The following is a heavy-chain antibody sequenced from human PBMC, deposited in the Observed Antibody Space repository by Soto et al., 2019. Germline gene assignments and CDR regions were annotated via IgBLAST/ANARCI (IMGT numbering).Heavy chain of an antibody. CDR1: GGTFSSYA. CDR2: IVPIFGTA. Sequence: QVQLVQSGAEVKKPGSSVKVSCKASGGTFSSYAISWVRQAPGQGLEWMGGIVPIFGTANYAQKFQGRVTITXXEXTXIAYMELSSLRSEDTAVYYCARAGITIFGVPYGMDVWGQGTTVTVSS. V-gene: IGHV1-69*05. J-gene: IGHJ6*02. D-gene: IGHD3-3*01. CDR3: ARAGITIFGVPYGMDV.